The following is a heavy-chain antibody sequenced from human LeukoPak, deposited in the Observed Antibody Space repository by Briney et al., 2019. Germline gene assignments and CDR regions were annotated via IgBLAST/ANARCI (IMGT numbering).Heavy chain of an antibody. CDR3: ARVSVGATKLAYFDY. V-gene: IGHV1-69*05. D-gene: IGHD1-26*01. CDR1: GGTFNSYA. CDR2: IIPMSDTA. Sequence: ASVKVSCKASGGTFNSYAISWVRQAPGQGLEWMGGIIPMSDTANYPQKFQGRVTMTRDMSTSTVYMELSSLRSEDTAVYYCARVSVGATKLAYFDYWGQGTLVTVSS. J-gene: IGHJ4*02.